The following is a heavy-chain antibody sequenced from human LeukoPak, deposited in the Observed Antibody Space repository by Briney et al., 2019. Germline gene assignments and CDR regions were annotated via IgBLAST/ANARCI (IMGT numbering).Heavy chain of an antibody. CDR3: ATLDSTKSVL. CDR2: IKQDGSEE. Sequence: SGGSLRLSCVASEFRFGRDWISWVRQAPGKGLEWVACIKQDGSEEYYVGSVRGRFTVSVDNGKNSLYLQMNSLRAEDTARYYCATLDSTKSVLWGRGTAVTVSS. CDR1: EFRFGRDW. D-gene: IGHD2-2*01. J-gene: IGHJ1*01. V-gene: IGHV3-7*01.